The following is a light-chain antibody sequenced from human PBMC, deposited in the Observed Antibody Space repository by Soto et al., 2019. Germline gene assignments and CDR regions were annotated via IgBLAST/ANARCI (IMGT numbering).Light chain of an antibody. Sequence: QSVLTQPASVSGPPGQSITISCTGTSSDVGGYNYVSWYQQHPGKAPKLMIXXXXXXXLGVSNRFSGSKSGNTASLTISGLQAEDEADYYCSSYTSSSTYVFGTGTKVTVL. CDR1: SSDVGGYNY. V-gene: IGLV2-14*01. CDR2: XXX. J-gene: IGLJ1*01. CDR3: SSYTSSSTYV.